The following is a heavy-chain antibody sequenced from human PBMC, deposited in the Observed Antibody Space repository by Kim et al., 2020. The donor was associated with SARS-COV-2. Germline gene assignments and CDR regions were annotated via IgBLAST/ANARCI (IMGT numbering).Heavy chain of an antibody. D-gene: IGHD3-9*01. Sequence: SETLSLTCTVSGASISSYYWGWIRQPPRKALEWIGYIHDSRGINYNSSHKSRVTISLDTSKNHFSLRLTSVTTADTAVYYCVRGTGLTPESWGLGTLVTVSS. V-gene: IGHV4-59*01. CDR2: IHDSRGI. CDR3: VRGTGLTPES. J-gene: IGHJ1*01. CDR1: GASISSYY.